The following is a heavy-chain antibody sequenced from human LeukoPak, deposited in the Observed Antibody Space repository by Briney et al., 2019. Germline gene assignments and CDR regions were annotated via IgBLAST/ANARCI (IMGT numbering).Heavy chain of an antibody. V-gene: IGHV4-30-4*01. Sequence: SETLSLTCTVSGGSISSGDYYWSWIRQPPGKGLEWIGYIYYSGSTYYNPSLKSRVTISVDTSKNQFSLKLSSVTAADTAVYCCAREGGGIAAAGLGYWGQGTLVTVSS. CDR2: IYYSGST. D-gene: IGHD6-13*01. J-gene: IGHJ4*02. CDR3: AREGGGIAAAGLGY. CDR1: GGSISSGDYY.